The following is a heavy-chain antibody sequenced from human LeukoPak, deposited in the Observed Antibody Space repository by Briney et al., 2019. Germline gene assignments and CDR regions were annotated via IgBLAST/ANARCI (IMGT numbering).Heavy chain of an antibody. CDR3: ARSSDYRGGDCYGYYFDY. V-gene: IGHV3-11*03. CDR1: GFTFSDYY. J-gene: IGHJ4*02. D-gene: IGHD2-21*02. CDR2: ISSSSSYT. Sequence: PGGSLRLSCAASGFTFSDYYMSWIRQAPGKGLEWVAYISSSSSYTNYADSVKGRFTISRDNAKNSLYLQMNSLRAEDTAVYYCARSSDYRGGDCYGYYFDYWGQGTLVTVSS.